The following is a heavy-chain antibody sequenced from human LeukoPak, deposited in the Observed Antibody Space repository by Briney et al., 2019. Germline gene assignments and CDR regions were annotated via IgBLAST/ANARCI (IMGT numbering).Heavy chain of an antibody. V-gene: IGHV4-34*01. CDR1: GGSFSGYY. CDR3: ARGRSLFYYDSSGWIFDY. CDR2: INHSGST. J-gene: IGHJ4*02. D-gene: IGHD3-22*01. Sequence: SETLSLTCAVYGGSFSGYYWSWIRQPPGKGLEWIGEINHSGSTNYNPSLKSRVTISVDTSKNQFSLKLSSVTAADTAVYYCARGRSLFYYDSSGWIFDYWGQGTLVTVSS.